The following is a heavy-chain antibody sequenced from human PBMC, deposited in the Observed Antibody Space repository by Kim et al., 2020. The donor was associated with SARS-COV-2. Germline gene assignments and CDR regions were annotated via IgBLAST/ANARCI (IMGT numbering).Heavy chain of an antibody. CDR3: ARGGLGSGYYQYFQH. D-gene: IGHD3-22*01. V-gene: IGHV3-48*02. Sequence: DSVKGRFTITRDNAKNSLYLQMNSLRDEDTAVYYCARGGLGSGYYQYFQHWGQGTLVTVSS. J-gene: IGHJ1*01.